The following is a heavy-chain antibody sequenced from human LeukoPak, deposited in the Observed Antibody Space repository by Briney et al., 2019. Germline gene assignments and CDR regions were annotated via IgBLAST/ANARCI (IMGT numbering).Heavy chain of an antibody. CDR3: ARARPSMWIDY. CDR2: ISYDGSDK. D-gene: IGHD5-12*01. J-gene: IGHJ4*02. CDR1: GFTFTTYW. V-gene: IGHV3-30*03. Sequence: GGSLRLSCAASGFTFTTYWMSWVRQAPGKGLEWVAVISYDGSDKFYADSVKGRFTISRDSSKNTLYLQMNSLRPEDTAVYYCARARPSMWIDYWGQGTLVTVSS.